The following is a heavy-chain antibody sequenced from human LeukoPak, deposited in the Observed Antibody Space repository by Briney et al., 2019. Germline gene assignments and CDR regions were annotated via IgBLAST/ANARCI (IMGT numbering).Heavy chain of an antibody. J-gene: IGHJ4*02. CDR1: GGTFSSYA. CDR2: IIPIFGTA. V-gene: IGHV1-69*05. D-gene: IGHD6-13*01. Sequence: ASVKVSCKASGGTFSSYAICWVRQAPGQGLEWMGRIIPIFGTADYAQKFQGRVTITTDESTSTAYMELSSLRSEDTAVYYCAREVAAARFDYWGQGTLVTVSS. CDR3: AREVAAARFDY.